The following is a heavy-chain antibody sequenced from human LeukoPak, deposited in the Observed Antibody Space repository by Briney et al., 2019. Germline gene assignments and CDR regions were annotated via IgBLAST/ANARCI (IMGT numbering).Heavy chain of an antibody. CDR3: ARDYYGSGSSWDV. J-gene: IGHJ6*04. CDR1: GGSISSSNW. V-gene: IGHV4-4*02. Sequence: SETLSLTCAVSGGSISSSNWWTWVRQPPGKGLEWIGEIYHSGSTNYNPSLKSRVTISVDKSRNQFSLNLSSVTAADTAVYYCARDYYGSGSSWDVWGKGTTVTISS. CDR2: IYHSGST. D-gene: IGHD3-10*01.